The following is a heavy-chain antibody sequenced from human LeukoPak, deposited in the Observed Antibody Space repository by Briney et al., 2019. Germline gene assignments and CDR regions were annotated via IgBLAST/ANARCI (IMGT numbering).Heavy chain of an antibody. D-gene: IGHD3-22*01. CDR2: ISYDGSNK. J-gene: IGHJ6*03. Sequence: GGSLRLSCAASGFTFSSYAMHWVRQAPGKGLEWVAVISYDGSNKYYADSVKGRFTISRDNSKNTLYLQMNSLRAEDTAVYYCARDGDYYDSSGYYRFYYYYMDVWGKGTTVTVSS. CDR1: GFTFSSYA. V-gene: IGHV3-30-3*01. CDR3: ARDGDYYDSSGYYRFYYYYMDV.